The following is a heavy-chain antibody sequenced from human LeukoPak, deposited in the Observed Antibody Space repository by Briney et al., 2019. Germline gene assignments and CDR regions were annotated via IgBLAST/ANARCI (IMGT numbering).Heavy chain of an antibody. CDR1: GPTFSSYW. D-gene: IGHD2-8*01. CDR2: INQDESNI. V-gene: IGHV3-7*01. CDR3: ARYTNGLDS. Sequence: AGGSLRLSCIVSGPTFSSYWMTWVRQAPGKGLEWVANINQDESNIFYVDSVKGRFTISRDNAKNSLYLQMSSLRAEDTAVYFCARYTNGLDSWGQGTLVTVSS. J-gene: IGHJ4*02.